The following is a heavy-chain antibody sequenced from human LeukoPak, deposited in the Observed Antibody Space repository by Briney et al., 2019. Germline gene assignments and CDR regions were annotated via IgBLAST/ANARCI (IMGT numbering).Heavy chain of an antibody. CDR1: GFTFSNYA. D-gene: IGHD1-1*01. CDR3: AKDWKCDY. CDR2: LSGSGGSN. Sequence: PGGSLRLSCAASGFTFSNYAMTWVRPAPGKGREWGSALSGSGGSNHYPHSVKGRLTISRDNSKHPLYLEMNRLRAEDTAIYFWAKDWKCDYWGQGTLVTVSS. J-gene: IGHJ4*02. V-gene: IGHV3-23*01.